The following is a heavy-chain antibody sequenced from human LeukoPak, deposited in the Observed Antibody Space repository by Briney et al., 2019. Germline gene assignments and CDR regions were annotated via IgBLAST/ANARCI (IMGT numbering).Heavy chain of an antibody. CDR2: ISSNGGST. J-gene: IGHJ6*03. V-gene: IGHV3-64*01. CDR3: AKDGYNTPQDYYYYYYMDV. D-gene: IGHD5-24*01. CDR1: GFTFSSYA. Sequence: GGYLRLSCAASGFTFSSYAMHWVRQAPGKGLEYVSAISSNGGSTYYANSVKGRFTISRDNSKNTLYLQMGSLRAEDMAVYYCAKDGYNTPQDYYYYYYMDVWGKGTTVTVSS.